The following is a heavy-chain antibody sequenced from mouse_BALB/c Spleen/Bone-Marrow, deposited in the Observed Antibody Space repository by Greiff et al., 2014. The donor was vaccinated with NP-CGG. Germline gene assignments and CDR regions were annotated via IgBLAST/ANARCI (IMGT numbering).Heavy chain of an antibody. J-gene: IGHJ4*01. CDR2: ISTYYGDA. CDR3: ARRGGFYAMDY. V-gene: IGHV1S137*01. CDR1: GYTFTDYA. Sequence: QVQLQQSGAELVRPGVSVKISCKGSGYTFTDYAMHWVKQSHAKSLEWIGVISTYYGDASYNQKFKGKATMTVDKPSSTAYMELARLTSEDSAIYYCARRGGFYAMDYWGQGTSVTVSS.